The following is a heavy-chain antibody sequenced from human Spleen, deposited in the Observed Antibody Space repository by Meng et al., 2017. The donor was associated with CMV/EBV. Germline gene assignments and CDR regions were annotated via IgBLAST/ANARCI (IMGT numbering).Heavy chain of an antibody. V-gene: IGHV4-38-2*02. CDR2: IYHSGST. J-gene: IGHJ6*02. CDR3: ARVRGPGLDV. Sequence: SETLSLTCTVSGYSISSGYYWGWIRQPPGKGLEWIGNIYHSGSTYYSPSLKSRVTILVDTPKNQFSLKLRSVTAADTAVYYCARVRGPGLDVWGRGTTVTVSS. CDR1: GYSISSGYY.